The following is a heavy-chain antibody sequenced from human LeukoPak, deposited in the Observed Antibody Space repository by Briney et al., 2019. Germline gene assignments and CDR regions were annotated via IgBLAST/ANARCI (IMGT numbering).Heavy chain of an antibody. CDR2: IYYSGTT. J-gene: IGHJ3*02. CDR1: GGSISSVDYY. V-gene: IGHV4-30-4*01. Sequence: SETLSLTCTVSGGSISSVDYYWSWIRQPPGKGLEWIGYIYYSGTTYYNPSLKSRVTISVDTSKKQLSLRLSSVTAADTAVFYCARGKSTVTNHAFDIWGQGTMVTVSS. D-gene: IGHD4-17*01. CDR3: ARGKSTVTNHAFDI.